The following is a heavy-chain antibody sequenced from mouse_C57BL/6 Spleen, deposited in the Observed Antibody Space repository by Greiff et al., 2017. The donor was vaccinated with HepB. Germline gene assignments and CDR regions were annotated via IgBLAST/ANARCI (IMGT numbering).Heavy chain of an antibody. V-gene: IGHV5-4*01. CDR3: ARDKEDYSGSSPYWYFDV. CDR1: GFTFSSYA. D-gene: IGHD1-1*01. J-gene: IGHJ1*03. Sequence: EVMLVESGGGLVKPGGSLKLSCAASGFTFSSYAMSWVRQTPEKRLEWVATISDGGSYTYYPDNVKGRFTISRDNAKNNLYLQMSHLKSEDTAMYYCARDKEDYSGSSPYWYFDVWGTGTTVTVSS. CDR2: ISDGGSYT.